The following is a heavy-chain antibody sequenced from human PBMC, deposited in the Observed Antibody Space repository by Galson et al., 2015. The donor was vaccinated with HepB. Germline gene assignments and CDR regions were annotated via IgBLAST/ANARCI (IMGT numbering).Heavy chain of an antibody. Sequence: CAISGDSVSSNSAAWNWIRQSPSRGLEWLGRTCYRSKWYNDYAESVKSRMTIKPDTSKNEFSLQLNSVTPEDTAVYYCARDPSGSYWGSWFDLWGQGIPVTVSS. CDR2: TCYRSKWYN. CDR1: GDSVSSNSAA. V-gene: IGHV6-1*01. CDR3: ARDPSGSYWGSWFDL. J-gene: IGHJ5*02. D-gene: IGHD1-26*01.